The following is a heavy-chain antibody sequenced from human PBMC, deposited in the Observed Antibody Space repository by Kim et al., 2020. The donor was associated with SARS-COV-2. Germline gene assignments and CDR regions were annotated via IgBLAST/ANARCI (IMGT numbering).Heavy chain of an antibody. V-gene: IGHV3-7*01. D-gene: IGHD3-3*01. CDR2: IKQDGSEQ. CDR3: ARDSSWHHLLDFFHFDY. CDR1: GFPFSIYR. J-gene: IGHJ4*01. Sequence: GGSLRLSCAASGFPFSIYRMSWVRQAPGKGLEWVAPIKQDGSEQYYVDSVKGRFTISRDNARNSLHLEMTRLRVEDTAMYYCARDSSWHHLLDFFHFDY.